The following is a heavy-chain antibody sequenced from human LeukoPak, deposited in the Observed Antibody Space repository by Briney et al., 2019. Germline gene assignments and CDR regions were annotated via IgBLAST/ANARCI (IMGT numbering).Heavy chain of an antibody. CDR3: ARGVQDYDILTGYYRGKRLDV. CDR2: ISACNGNT. Sequence: ASVKVSCKVSGYTFTSYGISWVRQAPGQGLEWMGWISACNGNTNYAQKLQGRVTMTTDTSTSTAYMELRSLRSDDTAVYYCARGVQDYDILTGYYRGKRLDVWGKGTTVTVSS. J-gene: IGHJ6*04. V-gene: IGHV1-18*01. CDR1: GYTFTSYG. D-gene: IGHD3-9*01.